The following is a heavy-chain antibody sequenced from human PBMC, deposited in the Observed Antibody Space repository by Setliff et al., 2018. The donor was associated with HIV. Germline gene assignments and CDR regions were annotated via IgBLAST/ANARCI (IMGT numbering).Heavy chain of an antibody. CDR2: IYYNGIT. Sequence: PSETLSLTCAVSGYAISSGYYWGWIRRPPGKGLEWIASIYYNGITNYNPSLKSRVIISVDTSKNQFSLKLSSVTAADTAVYYCARAGYHGSISYWEYFHYWGQGTLVTVSS. CDR3: ARAGYHGSISYWEYFHY. J-gene: IGHJ1*01. D-gene: IGHD3-22*01. CDR1: GYAISSGYY. V-gene: IGHV4-38-2*01.